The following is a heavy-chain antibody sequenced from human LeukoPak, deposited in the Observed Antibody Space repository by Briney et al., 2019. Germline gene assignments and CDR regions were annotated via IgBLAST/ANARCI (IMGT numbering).Heavy chain of an antibody. J-gene: IGHJ6*03. CDR3: ARGEHYYYYMDV. Sequence: ASVKVSCKASGYTFTGYYMHWVRQAPGQGLEWMGWINPNSGGTNYAQKFQGRVTMTRDTSISTAYMELSRLRPDDTAVYYCARGEHYYYYMDVWGKGTTVTVSS. V-gene: IGHV1-2*02. CDR1: GYTFTGYY. CDR2: INPNSGGT.